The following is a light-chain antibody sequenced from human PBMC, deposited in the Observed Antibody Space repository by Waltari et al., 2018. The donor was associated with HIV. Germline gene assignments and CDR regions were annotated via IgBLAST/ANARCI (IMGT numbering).Light chain of an antibody. CDR3: QQYYSSPRT. CDR2: WAS. Sequence: DIVMTQSPDSLAVSLGERATINCKTSQSVLYNSNNKNYLAWYQHKPGQPPNLLIYWASTRESGVPDRFAGSGSGTDFTLTISSLQAEDVAVYYCQQYYSSPRTFGQGTKVEIK. J-gene: IGKJ1*01. CDR1: QSVLYNSNNKNY. V-gene: IGKV4-1*01.